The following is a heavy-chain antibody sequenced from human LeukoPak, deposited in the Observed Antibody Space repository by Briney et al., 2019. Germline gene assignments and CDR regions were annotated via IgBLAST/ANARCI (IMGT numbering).Heavy chain of an antibody. Sequence: GGSLRLSCAASGFTFCSYPMHWVRQAPGKGLEYVSTISSDGGHTYYANSVKGRFTMSRDNSKNTVYLQMGSLRAEDLAVYYCAREGCPRRDILTPNYYYGMDVWGQGTTVTVSS. CDR1: GFTFCSYP. V-gene: IGHV3-64*01. D-gene: IGHD3-9*01. CDR2: ISSDGGHT. J-gene: IGHJ6*02. CDR3: AREGCPRRDILTPNYYYGMDV.